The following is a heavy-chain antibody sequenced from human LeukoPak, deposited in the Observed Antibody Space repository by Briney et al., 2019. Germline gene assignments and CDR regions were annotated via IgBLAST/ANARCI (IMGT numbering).Heavy chain of an antibody. J-gene: IGHJ6*03. CDR1: GGSISSYY. CDR3: ARVEEGYGSGRRENYYYYYMDV. V-gene: IGHV4-59*01. CDR2: IYYSGST. Sequence: SETLSLTCTVFGGSISSYYWSWIRQPPGKGLEWIGYIYYSGSTNYNPSLKSRVTISVDTSKSQFSLKLTSVTAADTAAYYCARVEEGYGSGRRENYYYYYMDVWGKGTTVTISS. D-gene: IGHD3-10*01.